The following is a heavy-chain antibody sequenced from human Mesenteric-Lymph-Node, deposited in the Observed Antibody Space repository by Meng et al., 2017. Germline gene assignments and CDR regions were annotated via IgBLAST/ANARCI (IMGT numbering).Heavy chain of an antibody. CDR1: GGTFSSYA. V-gene: IGHV1-69*06. CDR3: ASVFDGGRRYYYYGMDV. J-gene: IGHJ6*02. Sequence: SVKVSCKASGGTFSSYAISWVRQAPGQGLEWMGGIIPIFGTANYAQKFQGRVTITADKSTSTAYMELSSLRSEDTAVYYCASVFDGGRRYYYYGMDVWGQGTRVTVSS. D-gene: IGHD3-16*01. CDR2: IIPIFGTA.